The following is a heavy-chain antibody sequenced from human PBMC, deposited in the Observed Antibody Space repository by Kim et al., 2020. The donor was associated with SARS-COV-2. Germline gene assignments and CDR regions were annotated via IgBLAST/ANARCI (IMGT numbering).Heavy chain of an antibody. D-gene: IGHD3-10*01. CDR2: INAGNGNT. Sequence: ASVKVSCKASGYTFTSYAMHWVRQAPGQRLEWMGWINAGNGNTKYSQKFQGRVTITRDTSASTAYMELSSLRSEDTAVYYCAREGDYYGSGSYYFPFDYWGQGTLVTVSS. CDR3: AREGDYYGSGSYYFPFDY. CDR1: GYTFTSYA. V-gene: IGHV1-3*01. J-gene: IGHJ4*02.